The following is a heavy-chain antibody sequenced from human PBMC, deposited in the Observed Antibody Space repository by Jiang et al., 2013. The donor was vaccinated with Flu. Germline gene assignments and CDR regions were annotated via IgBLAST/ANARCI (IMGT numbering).Heavy chain of an antibody. V-gene: IGHV4-61*02. CDR3: ARDGGGXAAAGKGYYYYGMDV. CDR2: IYTSGST. CDR1: GGSISSGSYY. J-gene: IGHJ6*02. Sequence: GSGLVKPSQTLSLTCTVSGGSISSGSYYWSWIRQPAGKGLEWIGRIYTSGSTNYNPSLKSRVTISVDTSKNQFSLKLSSVTAADTAVYYCARDGGGXAAAGKGYYYYGMDVWGQGTT. D-gene: IGHD6-13*01.